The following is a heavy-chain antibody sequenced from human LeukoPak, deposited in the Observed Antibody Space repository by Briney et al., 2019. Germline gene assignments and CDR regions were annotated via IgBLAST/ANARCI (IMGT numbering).Heavy chain of an antibody. D-gene: IGHD3-22*01. CDR1: GFTFSSYA. J-gene: IGHJ4*02. CDR3: AKDSYYDSRGDY. CDR2: ISGSGGST. V-gene: IGHV3-23*01. Sequence: HTGGSLRLPCAASGFTFSSYAMSWVRQAPGRGLEWVSAISGSGGSTYYADSVKGRFTISRDNSKNTLYLQMNSLRAEDTAVYYCAKDSYYDSRGDYWGQGTLVTVSS.